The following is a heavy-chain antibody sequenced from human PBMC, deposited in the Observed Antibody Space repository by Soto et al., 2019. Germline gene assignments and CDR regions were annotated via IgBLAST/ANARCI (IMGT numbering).Heavy chain of an antibody. Sequence: GGSLRLSCVGSGFTFSSYAMSWVRQAPGKGLELVSAISGSGSNTYHADSVKGRFTISRDNSKNTLSLQMNSLRAEDTAVYYCAKKKFNEYSGSPVDYWGQGTLVTVSS. D-gene: IGHD1-26*01. V-gene: IGHV3-23*01. CDR1: GFTFSSYA. CDR3: AKKKFNEYSGSPVDY. CDR2: ISGSGSNT. J-gene: IGHJ4*02.